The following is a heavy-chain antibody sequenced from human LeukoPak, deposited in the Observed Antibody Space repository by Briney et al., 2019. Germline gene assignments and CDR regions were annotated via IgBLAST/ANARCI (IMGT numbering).Heavy chain of an antibody. CDR2: IYHSGNT. V-gene: IGHV4-38-2*02. CDR3: AGGTVTTTFDY. J-gene: IGHJ4*02. CDR1: GYSVSSGFY. D-gene: IGHD4-17*01. Sequence: SETLSLTCTVSGYSVSSGFYWGWIRQPPGKGLEWVGIIYHSGNTNYNPSLKSRITISVDTSKNQFSLKLSSVTAADTAFYYCAGGTVTTTFDYWGQGTLVTVSS.